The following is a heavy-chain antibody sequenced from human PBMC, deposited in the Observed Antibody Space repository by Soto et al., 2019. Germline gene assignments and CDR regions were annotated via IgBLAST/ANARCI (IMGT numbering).Heavy chain of an antibody. D-gene: IGHD6-19*01. CDR1: GGSVSSSFF. J-gene: IGHJ4*02. CDR3: ARSFGWYAIDY. V-gene: IGHV4-4*02. CDR2: IFHSGSV. Sequence: QVLLQESGPGLVQPSGTLSLSCAVSGGSVSSSFFWGWVRQPPGKGLEWIGDIFHSGSVNYNPSLKSRGTISIDKSKNQFSLELNSVTTADTAVYYCARSFGWYAIDYWGQGTLVIVSS.